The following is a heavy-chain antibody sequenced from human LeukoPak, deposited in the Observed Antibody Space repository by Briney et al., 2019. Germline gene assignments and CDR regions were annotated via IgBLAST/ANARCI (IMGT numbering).Heavy chain of an antibody. V-gene: IGHV3-7*01. CDR2: IEQDGSEK. CDR1: GFTFSSYW. D-gene: IGHD6-6*01. J-gene: IGHJ4*02. CDR3: ARDLSYSSSHLDY. Sequence: GGSLRLSCAASGFTFSSYWMSWVRQAPGKGLEWVANIEQDGSEKYYVDSVKSRFTISRDNAKNSLYLQMNSLRAEDTAVYYCARDLSYSSSHLDYWGQGTLVTVSS.